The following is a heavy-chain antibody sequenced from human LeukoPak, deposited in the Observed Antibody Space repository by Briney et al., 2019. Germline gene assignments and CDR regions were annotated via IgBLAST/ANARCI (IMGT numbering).Heavy chain of an antibody. D-gene: IGHD6-13*01. V-gene: IGHV3-30*02. CDR1: GFTFSSYG. CDR2: IRYDGSNK. J-gene: IGHJ4*02. Sequence: PGGSLRLSCAASGFTFSSYGMHWVRQAPGKGLEWVAFIRYDGSNKYYADSVKGRFTISRDNSKNTLYLQMNSLRAEDTAVYYCAKDFGRIAAAGTGYWGQGTLVTVSS. CDR3: AKDFGRIAAAGTGY.